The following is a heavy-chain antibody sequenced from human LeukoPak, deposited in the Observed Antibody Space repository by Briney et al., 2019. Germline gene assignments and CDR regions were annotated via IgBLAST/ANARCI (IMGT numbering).Heavy chain of an antibody. Sequence: ASVKVSCKASGYTFTGYYMHWVRQAPGQGLEWMGRINPNSGGTNYAQKFQGRVTMTRDTSISTAYMELSRLRSDDTAVYYCARASGNNYYDSSGCDYWGQGTLVTVSS. D-gene: IGHD3-22*01. CDR3: ARASGNNYYDSSGCDY. CDR2: INPNSGGT. V-gene: IGHV1-2*06. J-gene: IGHJ4*02. CDR1: GYTFTGYY.